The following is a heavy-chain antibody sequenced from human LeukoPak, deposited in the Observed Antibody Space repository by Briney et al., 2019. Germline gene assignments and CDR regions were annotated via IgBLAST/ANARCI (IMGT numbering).Heavy chain of an antibody. CDR1: GFTFSTNA. CDR3: GKGRDSSSWYAFDS. CDR2: ISESGGST. D-gene: IGHD6-13*01. Sequence: GGSLRLSCAASGFTFSTNAMSWVRQAPGKGLEWVSGISESGGSTHYADSVKGRFTISRDNSKNTLYLQMNSLRAEDTAVYYCGKGRDSSSWYAFDSWGQGTLVTVSS. J-gene: IGHJ4*02. V-gene: IGHV3-23*01.